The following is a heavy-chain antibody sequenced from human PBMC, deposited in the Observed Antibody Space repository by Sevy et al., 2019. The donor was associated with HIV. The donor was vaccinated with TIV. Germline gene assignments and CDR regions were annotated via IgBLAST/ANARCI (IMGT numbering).Heavy chain of an antibody. CDR1: GFTFSSYG. CDR3: AKDHALTTSWVNNWFES. D-gene: IGHD4-17*01. CDR2: ITYDGSNQ. Sequence: GGSLRLSCAASGFTFSSYGMHWVRQAPGKGLEWVAVITYDGSNQYYTDSVKGRFTISRDDSKNTLYLQMNSLRAEDTAVYYCAKDHALTTSWVNNWFESWGQGTLVTVSS. V-gene: IGHV3-30*18. J-gene: IGHJ5*01.